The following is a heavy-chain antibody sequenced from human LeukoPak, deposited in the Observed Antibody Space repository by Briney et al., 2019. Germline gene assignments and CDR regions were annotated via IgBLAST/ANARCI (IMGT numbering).Heavy chain of an antibody. V-gene: IGHV3-7*03. Sequence: GGSLRLSCAVSGFTFSGFWMSWSRQAPGKGLEWVASINSDGSEGYYADVVKGRFTISRDNAKNSLYLQINSLRAEDTAVYYCARAGGVGAINWFDPWGQGTLVTVSS. CDR3: ARAGGVGAINWFDP. J-gene: IGHJ5*02. CDR2: INSDGSEG. CDR1: GFTFSGFW. D-gene: IGHD1-26*01.